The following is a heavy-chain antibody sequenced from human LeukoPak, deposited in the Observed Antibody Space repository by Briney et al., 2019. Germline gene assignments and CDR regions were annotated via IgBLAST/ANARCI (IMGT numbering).Heavy chain of an antibody. J-gene: IGHJ4*02. CDR2: VSSSTIYK. Sequence: GGSLRLSCAASRLTFSRYDMKWVRQAPGKGLEWVASVSSSTIYKHYADSERGRFTISRDDAKNLVYLQMNSLRAEDTAVYYCATLYYYDRGGLSSEDFWGQGTLVTVSS. CDR3: ATLYYYDRGGLSSEDF. D-gene: IGHD3-22*01. V-gene: IGHV3-21*06. CDR1: RLTFSRYD.